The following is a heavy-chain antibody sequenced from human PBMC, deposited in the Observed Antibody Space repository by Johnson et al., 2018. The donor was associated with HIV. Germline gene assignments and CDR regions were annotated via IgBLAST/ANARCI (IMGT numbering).Heavy chain of an antibody. Sequence: EVQLLESGGGLVQPGGSLRLSCAASGFTVRSNYMTWVRQGPGKGLEWVSVINSGGGTYYADSVTGRFTISRDNSKHTLYLQMNSLRDEDTAVYYCALSGSSVVVAFDIWGQGTMVTVSS. V-gene: IGHV3-66*01. D-gene: IGHD6-6*01. CDR3: ALSGSSVVVAFDI. CDR2: INSGGGT. J-gene: IGHJ3*02. CDR1: GFTVRSNY.